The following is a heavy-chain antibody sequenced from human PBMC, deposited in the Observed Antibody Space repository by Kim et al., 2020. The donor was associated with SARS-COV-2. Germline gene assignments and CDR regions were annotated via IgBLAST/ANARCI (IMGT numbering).Heavy chain of an antibody. CDR1: GFTFSSYG. CDR2: ISYDGSNK. D-gene: IGHD3-10*01. V-gene: IGHV3-30*18. CDR3: AKDRSMVRGVIGGMDV. Sequence: GGSLRLSCAASGFTFSSYGMHWVRQAPGKGLEWVAVISYDGSNKYYADSVKGRFTISRDNSKNTLYLQMNSLRAEDTAVYYCAKDRSMVRGVIGGMDVWG. J-gene: IGHJ6*01.